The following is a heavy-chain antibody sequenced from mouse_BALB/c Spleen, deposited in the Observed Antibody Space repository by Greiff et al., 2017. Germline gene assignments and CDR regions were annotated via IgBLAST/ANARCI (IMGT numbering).Heavy chain of an antibody. V-gene: IGHV1S137*01. Sequence: VKLMESGAELVRPGVSVKISCKGSGYTFTDYAMHWVKQSHAKSLEWIGVISTYYGDASYNQKFKGKATMTVDKSSSTAYMELARLTSEDSAIYYCARSGLRRGYAMDYWGQGTSVTVSS. CDR2: ISTYYGDA. D-gene: IGHD2-4*01. CDR1: GYTFTDYA. J-gene: IGHJ4*01. CDR3: ARSGLRRGYAMDY.